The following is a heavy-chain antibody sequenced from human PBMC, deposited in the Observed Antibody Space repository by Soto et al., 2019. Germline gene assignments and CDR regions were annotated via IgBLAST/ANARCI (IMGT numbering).Heavy chain of an antibody. CDR1: GGTFSSFT. V-gene: IGHV1-69*01. J-gene: IGHJ6*02. D-gene: IGHD6-13*01. Sequence: QVQLVQSGAEVKKPGSSVKVSCKASGGTFSSFTISWVRQAPGQGLEWMGGIIPIYGTANYAQKFQGRVTITADAATRAAYTDLSSLRSEDTAVYYCAKDRRAAWAAYSYYALDAWGQGTTVTVSS. CDR3: AKDRRAAWAAYSYYALDA. CDR2: IIPIYGTA.